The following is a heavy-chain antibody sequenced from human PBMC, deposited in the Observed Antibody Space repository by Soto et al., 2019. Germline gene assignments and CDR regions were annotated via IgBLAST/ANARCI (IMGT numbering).Heavy chain of an antibody. D-gene: IGHD2-8*01. Sequence: SLRLSCTASGFTFGDYAMSWVRQAPGKGLEWVGFIRSKAYGGTTEYAASVKGRFTISRDDSKSIAYLQMNSLKTEDTAVYYCTAGKLYPSLDFDYWGQGPLVTVSS. J-gene: IGHJ4*02. V-gene: IGHV3-49*04. CDR3: TAGKLYPSLDFDY. CDR2: IRSKAYGGTT. CDR1: GFTFGDYA.